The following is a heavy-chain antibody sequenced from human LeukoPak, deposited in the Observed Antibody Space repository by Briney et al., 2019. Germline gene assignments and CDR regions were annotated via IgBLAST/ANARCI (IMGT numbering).Heavy chain of an antibody. J-gene: IGHJ6*02. V-gene: IGHV4-30-4*01. D-gene: IGHD5/OR15-5a*01. Sequence: SETLSLTCTVSGGSISNTDSYWNWIRQPPGKGLEWIGFISYSGNTYSTPSLESRLTISIDTAKNQFSLSLSSMTAADTAVYFCAREIVSSYYYNGMDVWGQGATVTVSS. CDR2: ISYSGNT. CDR3: AREIVSSYYYNGMDV. CDR1: GGSISNTDSY.